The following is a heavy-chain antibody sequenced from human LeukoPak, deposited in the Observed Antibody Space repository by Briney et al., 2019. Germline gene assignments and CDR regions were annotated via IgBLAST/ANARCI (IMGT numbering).Heavy chain of an antibody. CDR1: GDSVSSNSAT. CDR3: ARAMRKAAAGTFYFDY. CDR2: TYYRSKWYN. D-gene: IGHD6-25*01. V-gene: IGHV6-1*01. Sequence: SGPGRVNPSQTLSLTCAISGDSVSSNSATWNWIRQSPSRGLEWLGRTYYRSKWYNDYGVSVKSRITINPDTSKNQFSLQLKSVTPEDTAVYYCARAMRKAAAGTFYFDYWGQRTLVTVSS. J-gene: IGHJ4*02.